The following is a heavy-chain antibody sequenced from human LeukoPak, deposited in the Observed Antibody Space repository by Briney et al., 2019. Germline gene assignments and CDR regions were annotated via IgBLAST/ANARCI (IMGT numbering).Heavy chain of an antibody. CDR2: IYSGGST. CDR3: ARDSGSYETYFDY. D-gene: IGHD1-26*01. J-gene: IGHJ4*02. CDR1: GFTVSSSY. V-gene: IGHV3-53*01. Sequence: GGSLRLSCAASGFTVSSSYMSWVRQAPGKGLEWVSVIYSGGSTYYADSVKGRFTISRDNSKNTLYLQMNSLRAEDTAVYYCARDSGSYETYFDYWGQGTLVTVSS.